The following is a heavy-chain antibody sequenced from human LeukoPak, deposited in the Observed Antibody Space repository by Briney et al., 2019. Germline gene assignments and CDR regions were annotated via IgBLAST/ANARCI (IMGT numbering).Heavy chain of an antibody. CDR1: GGSFSGYY. CDR2: INHSGST. J-gene: IGHJ4*02. V-gene: IGHV4-34*01. D-gene: IGHD3-10*01. CDR3: ARGDGYGSGSYYSPYYFDY. Sequence: PSETLSLTCAVYGGSFSGYYWSWLRQPPGKGLEWIGEINHSGSTNYNPSLKSRVTISVDTSKNQFSLKLSSVTAADTAVYYCARGDGYGSGSYYSPYYFDYWGQGTLVTVSS.